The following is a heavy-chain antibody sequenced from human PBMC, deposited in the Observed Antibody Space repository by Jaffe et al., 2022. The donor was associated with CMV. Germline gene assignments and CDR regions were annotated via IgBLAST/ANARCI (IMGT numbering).Heavy chain of an antibody. CDR3: ARDGVTAPVGYYMDV. D-gene: IGHD2-21*02. CDR2: ISSSGSTI. CDR1: GFTFSSYE. Sequence: EVQLVESGGGLVQPGGSLRLSCAASGFTFSSYEMNWVRQAPGKGLEWVSYISSSGSTIYYADSVKGRFTISRDNAKNSLYLQMNSLRAEDTAVYYCARDGVTAPVGYYMDVWGKGTTVTVSS. J-gene: IGHJ6*03. V-gene: IGHV3-48*03.